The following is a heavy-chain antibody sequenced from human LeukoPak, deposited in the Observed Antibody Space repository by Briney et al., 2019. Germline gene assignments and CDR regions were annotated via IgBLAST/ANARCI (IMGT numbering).Heavy chain of an antibody. V-gene: IGHV3-23*01. CDR3: AKDGLYFDGSTHIYYFDS. Sequence: GGSLRLSCAASGFSFGGYAMTWVRQAPGKGLEWVSSITYNGAATYYLDSVKARFTISRDNSRSTLYLQMDSLTAEDTALYYCAKDGLYFDGSTHIYYFDSWGQGTLVAVSS. D-gene: IGHD3-9*01. CDR2: ITYNGAAT. CDR1: GFSFGGYA. J-gene: IGHJ4*02.